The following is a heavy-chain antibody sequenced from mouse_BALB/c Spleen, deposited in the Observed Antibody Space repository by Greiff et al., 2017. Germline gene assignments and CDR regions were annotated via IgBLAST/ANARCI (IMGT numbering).Heavy chain of an antibody. CDR1: GYSITSDYA. V-gene: IGHV3-2*02. CDR2: ISYSGST. J-gene: IGHJ3*01. D-gene: IGHD4-1*02. Sequence: EVKLQESGPGLVKPSQSLSLTCTVTGYSITSDYAWNWIRQFPGNKLEWMGYISYSGSTSYNPSLKSRISITRDTSKNQFFLQLNSVTTEDTATYYCARSQLGRFAYWGQGTLVTVSA. CDR3: ARSQLGRFAY.